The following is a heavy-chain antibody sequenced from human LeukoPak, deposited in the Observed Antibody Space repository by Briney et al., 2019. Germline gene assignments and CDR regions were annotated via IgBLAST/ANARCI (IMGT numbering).Heavy chain of an antibody. D-gene: IGHD3-10*01. V-gene: IGHV4-59*12. J-gene: IGHJ6*03. CDR1: GGSISSYY. CDR2: IYYSGST. Sequence: SETLSLTCTVSGGSISSYYWSWIRQPPGKGLEWIGYIYYSGSTNYNPSLKSRVTMSVDTSKNQFSLKLSSVTAADTAVYYCARVDYYGSGNYYYYYMDVWGKGTTVTISS. CDR3: ARVDYYGSGNYYYYYMDV.